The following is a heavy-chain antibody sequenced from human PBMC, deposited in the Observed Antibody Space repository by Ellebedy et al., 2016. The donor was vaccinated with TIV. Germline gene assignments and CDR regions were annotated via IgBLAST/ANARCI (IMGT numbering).Heavy chain of an antibody. CDR3: ARASFHYDYRGYYEDS. CDR1: GGSISSGDYY. CDR2: SSHIGIT. V-gene: IGHV4-30-4*01. J-gene: IGHJ4*02. D-gene: IGHD3-22*01. Sequence: SETLSLTXTVSGGSISSGDYYWSWVRQPPGKGLEWIAYSSHIGITYSNPSLRSRITVSLDTSKNQFSLKLTSVTAADTAVYFCARASFHYDYRGYYEDSWGQGTLVTVSS.